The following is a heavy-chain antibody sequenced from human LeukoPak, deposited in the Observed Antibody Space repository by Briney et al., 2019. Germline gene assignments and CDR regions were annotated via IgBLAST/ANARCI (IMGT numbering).Heavy chain of an antibody. CDR2: IYYSGST. D-gene: IGHD3-10*01. V-gene: IGHV4-59*01. CDR1: GGSISSYY. CDR3: ARVRMVRGVMGFDY. J-gene: IGHJ4*02. Sequence: SETLSLTCTVSGGSISSYYWSWIRQPPGKGLEWIGYIYYSGSTNYNPSLKSRVIISVDTSKNQFSLKLSSVTAADTAVYYCARVRMVRGVMGFDYWGQGTLVTVSS.